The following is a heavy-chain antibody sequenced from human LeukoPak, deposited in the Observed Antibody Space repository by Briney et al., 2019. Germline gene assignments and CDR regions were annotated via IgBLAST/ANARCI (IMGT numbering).Heavy chain of an antibody. D-gene: IGHD6-13*01. V-gene: IGHV3-21*01. CDR1: GFTFSSYS. Sequence: PGGSLRLSCAASGFTFSSYSMNWVRQAPGKGLEWVSSISSSSSYIYYADSVKGRFTISRDNAKNSLYLQMNSLRAEDTAVYYRVGEIAAGDYYYYGMDVWGQGTTVTVSS. J-gene: IGHJ6*02. CDR2: ISSSSSYI. CDR3: VGEIAAGDYYYYGMDV.